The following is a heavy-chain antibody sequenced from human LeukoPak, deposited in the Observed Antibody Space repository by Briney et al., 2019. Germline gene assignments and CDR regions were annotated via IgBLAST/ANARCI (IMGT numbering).Heavy chain of an antibody. Sequence: ASVKVSCKASGGTFSSYAISWVRQAPGQGLEWMGRIIPILGIANYAQKFQGRVTITADKSTSTAYMELSSLRSEDTAVYYCASDRYYGPGSYWGQGTLVTVSS. V-gene: IGHV1-69*04. CDR1: GGTFSSYA. CDR3: ASDRYYGPGSY. J-gene: IGHJ4*02. CDR2: IIPILGIA. D-gene: IGHD3-10*01.